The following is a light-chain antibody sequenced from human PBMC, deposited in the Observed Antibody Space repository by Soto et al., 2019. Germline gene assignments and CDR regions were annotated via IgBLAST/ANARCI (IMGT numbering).Light chain of an antibody. CDR1: QSISSW. Sequence: DIHMTQSPSTLAASLGDRVTITCRASQSISSWLAWYQQKPGKAPKLLIYDASSLESGVPSRFSGSGSGTEFTLTISSLQPDDFATYYCQHFRSFPITFGQGTRLEIK. J-gene: IGKJ5*01. CDR3: QHFRSFPIT. CDR2: DAS. V-gene: IGKV1-5*01.